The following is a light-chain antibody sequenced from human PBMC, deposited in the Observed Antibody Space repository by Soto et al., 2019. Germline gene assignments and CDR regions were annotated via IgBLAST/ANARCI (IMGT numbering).Light chain of an antibody. CDR2: GAS. CDR3: QQYGSSPLWA. Sequence: EIVLTQSPGTLSLSPGERATLSCRASQSVSSSYLAWYQQKPGQAPRLLIYGASSRATGIPDRFSGSGSGTDLTLTISRPEPEDFAVYYCQQYGSSPLWAFGHRTKVEIK. CDR1: QSVSSSY. V-gene: IGKV3-20*01. J-gene: IGKJ1*01.